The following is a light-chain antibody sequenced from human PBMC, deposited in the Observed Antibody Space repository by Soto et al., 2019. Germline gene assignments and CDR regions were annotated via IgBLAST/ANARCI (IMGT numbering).Light chain of an antibody. CDR2: LNSDGSH. J-gene: IGLJ2*01. CDR1: SGHSTYA. CDR3: QTWGTGIEVI. Sequence: QAVVTQSPSASASLGASVKLTCTLSSGHSTYAIAWHQQQPARGPRYLMKLNSDGSHSKGDGIPDRFSGSSSGAERYLTISSLQSEDEADYYCQTWGTGIEVIFGGGTQLTVL. V-gene: IGLV4-69*01.